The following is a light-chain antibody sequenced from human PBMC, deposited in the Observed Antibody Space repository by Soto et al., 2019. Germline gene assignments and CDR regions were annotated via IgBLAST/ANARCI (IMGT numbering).Light chain of an antibody. CDR1: SSDVGGYNY. CDR3: SSFTGASTI. V-gene: IGLV2-8*01. Sequence: QSVLTQPPSASGSPGQSVTISCTGTSSDVGGYNYVSWYQQHPGKAPKLVIYEVTKRPSGVPDRFSGSKSGNTASLTVSGLQAEDEADYYCSSFTGASTIFGTGTKVTGL. J-gene: IGLJ1*01. CDR2: EVT.